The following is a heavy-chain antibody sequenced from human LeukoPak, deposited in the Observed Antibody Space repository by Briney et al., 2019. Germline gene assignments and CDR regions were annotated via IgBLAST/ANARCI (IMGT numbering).Heavy chain of an antibody. CDR1: GYTFTSYG. V-gene: IGHV1-18*04. D-gene: IGHD2-2*01. Sequence: ASVKVTCKASGYTFTSYGISWVRQAPGQGLEWMGWISAYNGNTNYAQKLQGRVTMTTDTSTSTAYMELRSLRSDDTAVYYCARDLPLIVVVPAATKRNWFDPWGQGTLVTVSS. CDR2: ISAYNGNT. CDR3: ARDLPLIVVVPAATKRNWFDP. J-gene: IGHJ5*02.